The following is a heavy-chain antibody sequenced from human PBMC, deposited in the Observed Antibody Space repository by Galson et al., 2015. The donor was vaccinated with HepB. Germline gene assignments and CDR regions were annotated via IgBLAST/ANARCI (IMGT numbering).Heavy chain of an antibody. CDR2: INHSGST. CDR1: GGSFSGYY. V-gene: IGHV4-34*01. Sequence: ETLSLTCAVYGGSFSGYYWSWIRQPPGKGLEWIGEINHSGSTNYNPSLKSRVTISVDTSKNQFSLKLSSVTAADTAVYYCARRFTYYDFWSGSHEYFDYWGQGTLVTVSS. CDR3: ARRFTYYDFWSGSHEYFDY. J-gene: IGHJ4*02. D-gene: IGHD3-3*01.